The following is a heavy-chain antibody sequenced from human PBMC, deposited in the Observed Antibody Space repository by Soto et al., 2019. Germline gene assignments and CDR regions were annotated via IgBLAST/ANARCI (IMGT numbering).Heavy chain of an antibody. J-gene: IGHJ6*02. D-gene: IGHD6-13*01. CDR2: INHSGST. CDR1: GGSFSGYY. V-gene: IGHV4-34*01. CDR3: ARGLPTIAAARNPRHYYYGMDV. Sequence: QVQLQQWGAGLLKPSETLSLTCAVYGGSFSGYYWSWIRQPPGKGLGWIGEINHSGSTNYNPSLKSRVTISVDTSKNQFSLKLSSVTAADTAVYYCARGLPTIAAARNPRHYYYGMDVWGQGTTVTVSS.